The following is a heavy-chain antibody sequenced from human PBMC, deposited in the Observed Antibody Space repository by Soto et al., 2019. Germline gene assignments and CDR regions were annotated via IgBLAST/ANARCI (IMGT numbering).Heavy chain of an antibody. CDR3: AKEGGKLGPSASYVFDY. D-gene: IGHD3-16*01. CDR1: GFSFSSYG. CDR2: VSNEGSIQ. Sequence: GGSLRLSCAASGFSFSSYGIHWVRQAPGKGLEWVAVVSNEGSIQYYADSVKGRFTISRDNSENTVFLQMNSLRSEDTAVYYFAKEGGKLGPSASYVFDYWGQGSRVPGSP. J-gene: IGHJ4*02. V-gene: IGHV3-30*18.